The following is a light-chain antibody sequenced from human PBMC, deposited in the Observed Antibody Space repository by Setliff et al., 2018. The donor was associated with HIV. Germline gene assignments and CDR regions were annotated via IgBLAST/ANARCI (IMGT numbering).Light chain of an antibody. V-gene: IGLV2-11*01. J-gene: IGLJ2*01. CDR2: DVT. CDR1: SSDVGGYNY. CDR3: CSYAGTYTV. Sequence: QSALTQPRSVSGSPGQSVTISCTGTSSDVGGYNYVSWYQQRPGKAPKLMIYDVTKWPSGVPDRFSGSKSGNTASLTISGLQAEDEADYYCCSYAGTYTVFGGGTKVTVL.